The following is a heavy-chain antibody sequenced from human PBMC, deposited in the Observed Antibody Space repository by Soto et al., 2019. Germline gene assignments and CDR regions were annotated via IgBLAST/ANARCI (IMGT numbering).Heavy chain of an antibody. J-gene: IGHJ5*02. V-gene: IGHV3-23*01. CDR1: GLTFSNYA. CDR2: MSGSSSTT. D-gene: IGHD6-13*01. CDR3: ARGFAGTNWFDP. Sequence: GGSLRLSCATSGLTFSNYAMSWVRQAPGGGLEWVSSMSGSSSTTYYADSVRGRFTISRDRSKNTLYLQMNSLRAEDTAVYYCARGFAGTNWFDPWGQGTLVTVSS.